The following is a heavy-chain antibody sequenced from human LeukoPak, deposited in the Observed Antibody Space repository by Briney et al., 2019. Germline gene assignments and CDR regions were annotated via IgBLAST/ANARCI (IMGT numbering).Heavy chain of an antibody. J-gene: IGHJ4*02. CDR3: ARAEYYYDSSGYYGGPAALDY. CDR1: GDSISSDY. D-gene: IGHD3-22*01. Sequence: SETLSLTCTVSGDSISSDYWSWIRQPAGKGLEWIGRIYTSGSTNYNPSLKSRVTISVDTSKNQFSLKLSSVTAADTAVYYCARAEYYYDSSGYYGGPAALDYWGQGTLVTVSS. CDR2: IYTSGST. V-gene: IGHV4-4*07.